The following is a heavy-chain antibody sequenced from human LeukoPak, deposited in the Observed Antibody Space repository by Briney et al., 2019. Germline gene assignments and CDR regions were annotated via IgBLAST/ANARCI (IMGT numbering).Heavy chain of an antibody. D-gene: IGHD5-12*01. CDR3: AKGGGYAPLDS. V-gene: IGHV3-23*01. CDR2: ISSSGGNT. CDR1: GCTFTDSA. J-gene: IGHJ4*02. Sequence: TGGSLRLSCAASGCTFTDSAMTWVRQPPGKGLEWVSTISSSGGNTIYIDSVKDRFTISRDNSKNTLYLQMNSLRAEDSAIYYCAKGGGYAPLDSWGQGTLVTVSS.